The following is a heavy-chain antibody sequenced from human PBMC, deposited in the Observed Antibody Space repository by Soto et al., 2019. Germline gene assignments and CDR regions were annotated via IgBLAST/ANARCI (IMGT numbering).Heavy chain of an antibody. CDR2: IYYSGST. CDR1: GGSISSYY. V-gene: IGHV4-59*01. J-gene: IGHJ4*02. D-gene: IGHD1-26*01. Sequence: SETLSLTCTVSGGSISSYYWSWIRQPPGKGLEWIGYIYYSGSTNYNPSLKSRVTISVDTSKNQFSLKLTSVTAADTAVYYCARRWGPTFDFWGQGTLVTVSS. CDR3: ARRWGPTFDF.